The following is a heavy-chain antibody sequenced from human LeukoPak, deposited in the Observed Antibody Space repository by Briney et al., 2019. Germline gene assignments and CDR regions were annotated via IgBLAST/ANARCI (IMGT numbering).Heavy chain of an antibody. CDR2: IYTSGST. CDR3: ARGGAAAFDY. D-gene: IGHD6-13*01. CDR1: GGSISSYC. V-gene: IGHV4-4*07. J-gene: IGHJ4*02. Sequence: QSSETLSLTCTVSGGSISSYCWSWIRQPAGKGLEWIGRIYTSGSTNYNPSLKSRVTISVDKSKNQFSLKLSSVTAADTAVYYCARGGAAAFDYWGQGTLVTVSS.